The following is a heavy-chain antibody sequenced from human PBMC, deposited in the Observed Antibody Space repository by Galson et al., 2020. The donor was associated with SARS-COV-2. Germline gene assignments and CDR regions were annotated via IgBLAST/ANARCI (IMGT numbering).Heavy chain of an antibody. Sequence: GGSLRLSCASSLFTFSDYYMNWIRQAPGKGLEWVSYISDSTIYTNYADSVKGRFTISRDNAKNSLYLQMNSLRAEDTAVYYWARDQYPLYSSSTGFGMDVWGQGTTGTVSS. CDR2: ISDSTIYT. D-gene: IGHD6-13*01. CDR3: ARDQYPLYSSSTGFGMDV. V-gene: IGHV3-11*06. J-gene: IGHJ6*02. CDR1: LFTFSDYY.